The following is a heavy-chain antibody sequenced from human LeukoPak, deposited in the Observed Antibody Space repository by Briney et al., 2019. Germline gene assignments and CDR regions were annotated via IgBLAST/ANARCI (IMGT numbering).Heavy chain of an antibody. CDR2: FYSGGSA. D-gene: IGHD2-15*01. Sequence: PGGSLRLSCSVSGFTVAANCMTWVRQAPGKGLEWVSVFYSGGSAYYADSVKGRFTISRDNSKNTLYLQMNSLRAEDTAVYYCAKGVSAVVPHALDSWGQGTLVTVSS. CDR1: GFTVAANC. V-gene: IGHV3-53*01. J-gene: IGHJ4*02. CDR3: AKGVSAVVPHALDS.